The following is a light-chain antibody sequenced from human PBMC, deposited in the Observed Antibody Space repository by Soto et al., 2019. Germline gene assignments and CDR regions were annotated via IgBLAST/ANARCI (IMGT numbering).Light chain of an antibody. J-gene: IGKJ4*01. CDR3: QQRSNWPPLA. CDR1: QKISSY. Sequence: EIVLTQSPGTLSLSPGERATLSCRASQKISSYLAWYQQKPGQAPRLLIYDASNRATGIPVRFSGSGSGTDFTLTISSLEPEDFAVYYCQQRSNWPPLAFGGGTKVEIK. CDR2: DAS. V-gene: IGKV3-11*01.